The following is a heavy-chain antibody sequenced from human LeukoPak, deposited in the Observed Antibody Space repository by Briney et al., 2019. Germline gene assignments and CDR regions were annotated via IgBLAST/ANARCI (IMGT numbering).Heavy chain of an antibody. D-gene: IGHD3-22*01. CDR1: GGSISSSNW. J-gene: IGHJ4*02. CDR2: IYHSGST. V-gene: IGHV4-4*02. Sequence: SSETLSLTCAVSGGSISSSNWWSWVRQPPGKGLEWIGEIYHSGSTNYNPSLRSRVTISVDTSRIHFSLKLSSVTAADTAVYYCARGWFLRYYDGSGYYFDSWGQGTLVTVSS. CDR3: ARGWFLRYYDGSGYYFDS.